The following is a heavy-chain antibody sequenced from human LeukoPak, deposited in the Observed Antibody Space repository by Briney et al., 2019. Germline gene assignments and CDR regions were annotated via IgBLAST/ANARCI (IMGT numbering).Heavy chain of an antibody. Sequence: SETLSLTCAVYGGSFSGYYWSWIRQPAGKGLEWIGRIYTSGSTNYNPSLKSRVTMSVDTSKNQFSLKLSSVTAADTAVYYCARLAVAGTPYFDYWGQGTLVTVSS. CDR3: ARLAVAGTPYFDY. CDR2: IYTSGST. V-gene: IGHV4-59*10. CDR1: GGSFSGYY. J-gene: IGHJ4*02. D-gene: IGHD6-19*01.